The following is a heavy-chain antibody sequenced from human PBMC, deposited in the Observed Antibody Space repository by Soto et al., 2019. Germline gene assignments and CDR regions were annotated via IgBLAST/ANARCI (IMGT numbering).Heavy chain of an antibody. CDR2: INPNSGGT. CDR1: GYTFTGHY. J-gene: IGHJ5*02. D-gene: IGHD3-9*01. V-gene: IGHV1-2*04. Sequence: ASVKVSCKASGYTFTGHYMHWVRQAPGQGLEWMGWINPNSGGTNYAQKFQGWVTMTRDTSISTAYMELSRLRSDDTAVYYCARGPLLRYFDWVLGGWFDPWGQGTLVTVSS. CDR3: ARGPLLRYFDWVLGGWFDP.